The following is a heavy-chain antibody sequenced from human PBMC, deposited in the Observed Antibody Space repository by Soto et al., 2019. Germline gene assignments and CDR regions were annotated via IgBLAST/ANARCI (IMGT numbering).Heavy chain of an antibody. J-gene: IGHJ5*02. CDR2: MNPNSGNT. CDR1: GYTFTSYD. V-gene: IGHV1-8*01. Sequence: QVQLVQSGAEVKKPGASVKVSCKASGYTFTSYDINWVRQATGQGLEWMGWMNPNSGNTGYAQKFQGRVTMTRNTSISTAYMELSSLRSADTAVYYCARGLAMTSFGGESWFDPWGQGTLVTVSS. D-gene: IGHD3-16*01. CDR3: ARGLAMTSFGGESWFDP.